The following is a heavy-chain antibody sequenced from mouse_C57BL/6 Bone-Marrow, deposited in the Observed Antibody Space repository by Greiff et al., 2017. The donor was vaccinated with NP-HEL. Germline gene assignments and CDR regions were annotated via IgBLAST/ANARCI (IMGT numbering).Heavy chain of an antibody. J-gene: IGHJ1*03. D-gene: IGHD1-1*01. CDR3: ARHLYYYGSSRYFDV. CDR2: IYPRSGNT. CDR1: GYTFTSYG. Sequence: VQLVESGAELARPGASVKLSCKASGYTFTSYGISWVKQRTGQGLEWIGEIYPRSGNTYYNEKFKGKATLTADKSSSTAYMELRSLTSEDSAVYFCARHLYYYGSSRYFDVWGTGTTVTVSS. V-gene: IGHV1-81*01.